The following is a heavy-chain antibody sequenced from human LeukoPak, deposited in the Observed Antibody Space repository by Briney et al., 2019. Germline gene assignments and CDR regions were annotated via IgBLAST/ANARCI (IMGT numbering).Heavy chain of an antibody. V-gene: IGHV4-38-2*02. CDR2: IYHSGST. J-gene: IGHJ4*02. CDR1: GYSISSGYY. Sequence: SETLSLTCTVSGYSISSGYYWGWIRQPPGKGLEWIGSIYHSGSTYYNPSLKSRVTISVDTSKNQFSLKLSSVTAADTAVYYCARVDCGGDCYIKDYWGQGTLVTVSS. CDR3: ARVDCGGDCYIKDY. D-gene: IGHD2-21*02.